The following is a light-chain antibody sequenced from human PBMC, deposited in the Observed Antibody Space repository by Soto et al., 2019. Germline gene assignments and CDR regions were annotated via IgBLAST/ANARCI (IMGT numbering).Light chain of an antibody. CDR2: KAS. Sequence: DIQMTQSPSTLSGSVGDRVTITCRASQTISSWLAWYQQKPGKAPKLLIYKASTLKSGVPSRFSGSGSGTEFTLTISSLQPEDFATYYCQLYNSYTFGQGTKLEI. V-gene: IGKV1-5*03. CDR3: QLYNSYT. J-gene: IGKJ2*01. CDR1: QTISSW.